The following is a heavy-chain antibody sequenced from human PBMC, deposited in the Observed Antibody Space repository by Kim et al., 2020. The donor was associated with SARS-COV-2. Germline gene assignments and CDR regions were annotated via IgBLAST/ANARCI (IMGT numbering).Heavy chain of an antibody. D-gene: IGHD3-16*02. Sequence: GGSLRLSCAASGFTFSDYYMRWIRQAPGKGLEWVSYISSSSSYTNYADSVKGRFTISRDNAKNSLYLQMNSLRAEDTAVYYCARVGYDYVWGSYRDYYYYYGRDVWGRGTTVTVST. V-gene: IGHV3-11*05. CDR1: GFTFSDYY. CDR2: ISSSSSYT. CDR3: ARVGYDYVWGSYRDYYYYYGRDV. J-gene: IGHJ6*04.